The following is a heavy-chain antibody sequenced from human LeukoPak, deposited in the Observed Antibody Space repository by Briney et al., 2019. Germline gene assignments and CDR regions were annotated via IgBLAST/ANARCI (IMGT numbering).Heavy chain of an antibody. J-gene: IGHJ1*01. Sequence: PGGSLRLSCAASGFTFSRNGMHWVRQAPGKGLEWVSSISSSSSHMFYADSVKGRFSISRDNANNSLYLQMNSLRAEDTAVYYCVRDSGSSYGYYFLHWGQGTLVTVSS. CDR2: ISSSSSHM. D-gene: IGHD1-26*01. CDR1: GFTFSRNG. CDR3: VRDSGSSYGYYFLH. V-gene: IGHV3-21*01.